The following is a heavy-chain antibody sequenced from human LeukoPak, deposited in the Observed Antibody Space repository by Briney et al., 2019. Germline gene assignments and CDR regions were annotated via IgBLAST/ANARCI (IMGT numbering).Heavy chain of an antibody. CDR3: ARGASLLWFGELTPLVRYYYYYMDV. Sequence: GASVKVSCKASGYTFTGYYMHWVRQAPGQGLEWMGWINPNSGGTNYAQKFQGRVTMTRDTSISTAYVELSRLRSDDTAVYYCARGASLLWFGELTPLVRYYYYYMDVWGKGTTVTISS. V-gene: IGHV1-2*02. J-gene: IGHJ6*03. D-gene: IGHD3-10*01. CDR2: INPNSGGT. CDR1: GYTFTGYY.